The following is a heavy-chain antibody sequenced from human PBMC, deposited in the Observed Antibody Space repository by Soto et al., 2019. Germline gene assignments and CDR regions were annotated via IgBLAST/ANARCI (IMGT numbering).Heavy chain of an antibody. V-gene: IGHV3-30-3*01. CDR1: VFTLISYA. J-gene: IGHJ4*02. Sequence: QVQLLESGGAGSRPGRSLSPSWAAPVFTLISYAMNGVRQVPGKGLEWGAVISYDGSTKHYADSVKGRFTISRDNSKNTLYLQMNSLRAEDTAVYYCARDGPHLDYWGQGTLVTVSS. CDR2: ISYDGSTK. CDR3: ARDGPHLDY.